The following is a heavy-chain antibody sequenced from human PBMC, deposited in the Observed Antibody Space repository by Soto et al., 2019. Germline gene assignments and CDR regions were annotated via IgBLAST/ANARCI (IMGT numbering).Heavy chain of an antibody. CDR3: TTDSHRAMIIVRPDY. J-gene: IGHJ4*01. CDR2: IKSKTDDGTT. V-gene: IGHV3-15*07. Sequence: GGSLRLSCAASAFTFSNAWIKLVGHAPGNILEWVGRIKSKTDDGTTDYAAPVKGRFAISRDDSKNILYLQMNSLKIEDTAVYYCTTDSHRAMIIVRPDYWGHGTRVTVS. D-gene: IGHD3-22*01. CDR1: AFTFSNAW.